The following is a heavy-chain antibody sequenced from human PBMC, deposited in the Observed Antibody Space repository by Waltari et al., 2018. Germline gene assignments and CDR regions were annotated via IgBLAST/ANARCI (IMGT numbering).Heavy chain of an antibody. J-gene: IGHJ4*02. Sequence: EVQLVESGGGLVQPGRSLRLSCAASGFTFDDYAIHWVRQVSGKGLEWVSGISWNSGNIAYADSVKGRFTISRDNAKNSLFLQMSSLRAEDTALYYCARKPVYYDSSDEKGFDYWGQGTLVTVSS. CDR1: GFTFDDYA. V-gene: IGHV3-9*01. D-gene: IGHD3-22*01. CDR3: ARKPVYYDSSDEKGFDY. CDR2: ISWNSGNI.